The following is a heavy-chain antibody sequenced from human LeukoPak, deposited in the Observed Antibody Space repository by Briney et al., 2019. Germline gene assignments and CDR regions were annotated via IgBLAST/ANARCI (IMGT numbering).Heavy chain of an antibody. D-gene: IGHD2-2*01. CDR2: IRQDGSEK. CDR1: GFTFSSYC. Sequence: GGSLRLSCAASGFTFSSYCMTWVRQAPGKGLEWVANIRQDGSEKYYVDSVKGRFTISRDNAKNSLYLQMNSLRAEDTAVYYCARDWEDIVVVPAATGNNWFDPWGQGTLVTVSS. CDR3: ARDWEDIVVVPAATGNNWFDP. J-gene: IGHJ5*02. V-gene: IGHV3-7*01.